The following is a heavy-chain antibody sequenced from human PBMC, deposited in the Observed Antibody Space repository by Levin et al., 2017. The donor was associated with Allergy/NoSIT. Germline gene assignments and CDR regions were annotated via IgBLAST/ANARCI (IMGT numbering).Heavy chain of an antibody. CDR3: ARRKFGLNGEGGYFEY. CDR1: GYSFNSYW. V-gene: IGHV5-51*01. J-gene: IGHJ4*02. CDR2: IYPDDSDT. D-gene: IGHD3/OR15-3a*01. Sequence: KVSCKGSGYSFNSYWIAWVRQMPGKGLEWMGIIYPDDSDTRYSPAFQGQVTISANKSINTAYLQWSSLKASDSAMYYCARRKFGLNGEGGYFEYWGQGTLVTVSS.